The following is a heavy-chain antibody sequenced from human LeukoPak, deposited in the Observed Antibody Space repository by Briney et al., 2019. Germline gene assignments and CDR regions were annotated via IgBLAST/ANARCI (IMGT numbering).Heavy chain of an antibody. V-gene: IGHV4-59*01. CDR3: ARGGSGSYYGANDAFDI. J-gene: IGHJ3*02. Sequence: KPSETLSLTCTVSGGSISSYYWSWIRQPPGKGLVWIGYIYYSGSTNYNPSLKSRVTISVDTSKNQFSLKLSSVTAADTAVYYCARGGSGSYYGANDAFDIWGQGTMVTVSS. D-gene: IGHD1-26*01. CDR2: IYYSGST. CDR1: GGSISSYY.